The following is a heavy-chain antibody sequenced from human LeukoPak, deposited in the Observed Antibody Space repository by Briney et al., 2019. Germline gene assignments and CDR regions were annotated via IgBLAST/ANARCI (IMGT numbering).Heavy chain of an antibody. J-gene: IGHJ4*02. V-gene: IGHV3-30*02. D-gene: IGHD3-10*01. Sequence: PGGSLRLSCAASGFTFSSYGMHWVRQAPGKGLEWVAFIRYDGSNKYYADSVKGRFTISRDSSKNTLYLQMNSLRAEDSAVYYCARDRGYYGSGSPYYFDYWGQGTLVTVSS. CDR1: GFTFSSYG. CDR3: ARDRGYYGSGSPYYFDY. CDR2: IRYDGSNK.